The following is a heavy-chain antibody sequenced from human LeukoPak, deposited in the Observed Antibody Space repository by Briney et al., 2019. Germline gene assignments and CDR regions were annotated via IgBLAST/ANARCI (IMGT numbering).Heavy chain of an antibody. Sequence: GGSLRLSCAASGFTFSSYEMNWVRQAPGKGLEWVSSISSSSSYIYYADSVKGRFTISRDNAKNSLYLQMNSLRAEDTAVYYCARIYSSGWFDYWGQGTLVTVSS. V-gene: IGHV3-21*01. CDR2: ISSSSSYI. J-gene: IGHJ4*02. CDR1: GFTFSSYE. CDR3: ARIYSSGWFDY. D-gene: IGHD6-19*01.